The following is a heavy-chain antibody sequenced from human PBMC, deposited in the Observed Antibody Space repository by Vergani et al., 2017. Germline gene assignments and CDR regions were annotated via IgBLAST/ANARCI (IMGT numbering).Heavy chain of an antibody. CDR3: ARVLLSSSWYAVDY. D-gene: IGHD6-13*01. V-gene: IGHV3-7*04. Sequence: VQLVESGGGLVQPGGSLRLSCAASGFTFSSYWMSWVRQAPGKGLEWVANIKQDGSEKYYVDSVKGRFTISRDNAKNSLYLQMNSLRAEDTAVYYCARVLLSSSWYAVDYWGQGTLVTVSS. CDR2: IKQDGSEK. J-gene: IGHJ4*02. CDR1: GFTFSSYW.